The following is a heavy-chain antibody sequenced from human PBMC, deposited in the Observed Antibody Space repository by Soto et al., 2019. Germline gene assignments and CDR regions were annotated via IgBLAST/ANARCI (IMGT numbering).Heavy chain of an antibody. V-gene: IGHV1-69*01. J-gene: IGHJ3*01. Sequence: QVQLVQSGAEVKKPGSSVKVSCKASGGSFSSSAISWVRQAPAQGLEWMGEIIPVFDKANYAQRFQGRLTITADEATGTVHMDLTSLTSEDTAVYFCARLRRDWGDAFDLWGLGTVVTVSS. CDR2: IIPVFDKA. CDR3: ARLRRDWGDAFDL. CDR1: GGSFSSSA. D-gene: IGHD3-16*01.